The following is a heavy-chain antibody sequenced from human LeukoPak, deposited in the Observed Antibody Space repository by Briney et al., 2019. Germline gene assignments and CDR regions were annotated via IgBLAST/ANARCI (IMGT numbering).Heavy chain of an antibody. V-gene: IGHV1-2*02. CDR1: GYTFTGYY. D-gene: IGHD1-26*01. CDR3: AMGLDQWELPVY. J-gene: IGHJ4*02. CDR2: INPNSGGA. Sequence: ASVKVSCKASGYTFTGYYMHWVRQAPGQGLEWMGWINPNSGGADYAQKFQGRVTMTRDTSISTAYMELSGLRSDDTAAYYCAMGLDQWELPVYWGQGTLVTVSS.